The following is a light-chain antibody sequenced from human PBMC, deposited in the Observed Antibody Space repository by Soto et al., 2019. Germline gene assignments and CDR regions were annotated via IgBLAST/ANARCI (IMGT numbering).Light chain of an antibody. CDR2: EVS. CDR1: SSDVGAYNY. J-gene: IGLJ3*02. V-gene: IGLV2-14*01. CDR3: LLYQGGGWV. Sequence: QSALTQPASVSGSPGQSITISCTGTSSDVGAYNYVSWHQQHPGKAPKVLIYEVSHRPSGVSNRFSASKSGNTASLTISGLQAEDEADYYCLLYQGGGWVFGGGTKLTVL.